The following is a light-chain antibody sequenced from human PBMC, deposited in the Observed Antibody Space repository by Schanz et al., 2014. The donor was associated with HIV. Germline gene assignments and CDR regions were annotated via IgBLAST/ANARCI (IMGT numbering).Light chain of an antibody. CDR1: GSDVGGY. V-gene: IGLV2-8*01. J-gene: IGLJ1*01. CDR3: SSYAGNNYYV. CDR2: EVS. Sequence: QSALTQPPAASGSPGQSVAISCTGSGSDVGGYVSWYQQHPGKAPKVMIYEVSRRPSGVPDRFSGSKSGNTASLTVSGLQAEDEADYYCSSYAGNNYYVFGTGTKLTVL.